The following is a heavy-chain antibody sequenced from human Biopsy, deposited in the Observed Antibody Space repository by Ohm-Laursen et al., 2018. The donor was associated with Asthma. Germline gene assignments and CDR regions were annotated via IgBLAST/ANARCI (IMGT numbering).Heavy chain of an antibody. D-gene: IGHD6-13*01. CDR3: ARATSTWSQSGPHYFDH. CDR1: PGSINDYY. CDR2: VHSTGST. Sequence: GTLSLTCSVSPGSINDYYWNWIRQFPGKGLEWIGYVHSTGSTRFNPSLKSRLTISVDTSVDQVSLKLTSVTAADTAVYYCARATSTWSQSGPHYFDHWGQGTLVTVSS. V-gene: IGHV4-59*01. J-gene: IGHJ4*02.